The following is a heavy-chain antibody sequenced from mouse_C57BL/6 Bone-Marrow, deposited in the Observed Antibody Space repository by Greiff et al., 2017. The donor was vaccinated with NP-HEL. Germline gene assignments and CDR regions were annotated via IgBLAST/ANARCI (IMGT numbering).Heavy chain of an antibody. CDR1: GFSFNTYA. CDR3: VRQRYYYGSSYGYFDV. V-gene: IGHV10-1*01. J-gene: IGHJ1*03. Sequence: DVHLVESGGGLVQPKGSLKLSCAASGFSFNTYAMNWVRQAPGKGLEWVARIRSKSNNYATYYADSVKDRFTISRDDSESMLYLQMNNLKTEDTAMYYCVRQRYYYGSSYGYFDVWGTGTTVTVSS. CDR2: IRSKSNNYAT. D-gene: IGHD1-1*01.